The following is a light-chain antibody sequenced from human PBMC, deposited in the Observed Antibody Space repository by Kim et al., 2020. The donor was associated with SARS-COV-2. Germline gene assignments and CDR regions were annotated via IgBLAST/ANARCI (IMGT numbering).Light chain of an antibody. CDR2: LNSDGSH. CDR1: SGHSSYA. J-gene: IGLJ2*01. Sequence: QLVLTQSPSASASLGGSVKLTCTLSSGHSSYAIAWHQQQPEKGPRYLMKLNSDGSHSKGDGIPDRFSGSSSGAERYLTISSLQSEDEADYYCQTWGTGTVVFGGGTQLTVL. CDR3: QTWGTGTVV. V-gene: IGLV4-69*01.